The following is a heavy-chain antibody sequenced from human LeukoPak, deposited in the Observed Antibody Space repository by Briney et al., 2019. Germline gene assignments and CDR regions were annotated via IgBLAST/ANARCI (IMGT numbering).Heavy chain of an antibody. Sequence: SETLSPTCTVSGGSISDSRHYWGWIRQPPGKGLEWIGSISYSGTTYSNPSLKSRVAMSLDTSKNQFSLRLRSVTSADTAVYYCARETDYSHPNYFDPWGQGTLVTVSS. J-gene: IGHJ5*02. CDR1: GGSISDSRHY. CDR3: ARETDYSHPNYFDP. D-gene: IGHD4-11*01. V-gene: IGHV4-39*07. CDR2: ISYSGTT.